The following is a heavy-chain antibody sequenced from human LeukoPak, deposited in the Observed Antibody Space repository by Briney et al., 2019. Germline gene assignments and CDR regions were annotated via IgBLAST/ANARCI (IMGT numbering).Heavy chain of an antibody. D-gene: IGHD5-12*01. Sequence: PSETLSLTCTVSGGSISSTTYYWGWIRQPPGKGLEWIGSIYFGGSTYYNPSLKSRVTISVDTSKNQFSLKLSSVTAEDTAVYYCARDRKVAYFDSWGQGTLVTVSS. CDR3: ARDRKVAYFDS. V-gene: IGHV4-39*07. J-gene: IGHJ4*02. CDR1: GGSISSTTYY. CDR2: IYFGGST.